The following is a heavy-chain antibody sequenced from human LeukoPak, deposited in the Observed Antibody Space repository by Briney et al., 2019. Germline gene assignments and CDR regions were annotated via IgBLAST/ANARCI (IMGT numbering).Heavy chain of an antibody. CDR1: GGSITSNTFY. CDR3: ARIGYSYGPQYYFDY. Sequence: SETLSLTYTVSGGSITSNTFYWAWIRQPPGKPLDWLGTIYYTGGTYSNPSLKSRVTISVDTSKNQFFLTLRSVAAADTAFYYCARIGYSYGPQYYFDYWGQGTLVTVSS. D-gene: IGHD5-18*01. V-gene: IGHV4-39*07. CDR2: IYYTGGT. J-gene: IGHJ4*02.